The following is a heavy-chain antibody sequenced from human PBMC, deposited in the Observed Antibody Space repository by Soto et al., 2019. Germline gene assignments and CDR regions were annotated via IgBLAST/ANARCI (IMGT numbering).Heavy chain of an antibody. CDR1: GYTFTNYY. Sequence: VXLVQSGAEVKKPGASVKVSCRASGYTFTNYYMHWVRQAPGQGLEWMGIIKPTGGETTYAQKYXGRDTMTRDTSTGTLYMELSSLRSEDTAVYYCARGGDIVVVTAPLDHWGQGTLVTVSS. CDR3: ARGGDIVVVTAPLDH. J-gene: IGHJ5*02. D-gene: IGHD2-21*02. V-gene: IGHV1-46*01. CDR2: IKPTGGET.